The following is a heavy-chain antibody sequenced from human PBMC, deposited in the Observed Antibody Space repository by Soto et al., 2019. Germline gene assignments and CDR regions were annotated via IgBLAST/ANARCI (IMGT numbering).Heavy chain of an antibody. CDR1: GYSFTSYW. CDR3: ARLDAKDYYDSSGYSYYYYYGMDV. CDR2: IYPGDSDT. D-gene: IGHD3-22*01. Sequence: PGESLRISCKGSGYSFTSYWIGWVRQMPGKGLEWMGIIYPGDSDTRYSPSFQGQVTISADKSISTAYLQWSSLKASDTAMYYCARLDAKDYYDSSGYSYYYYYGMDVWGQGTTVTVSS. V-gene: IGHV5-51*01. J-gene: IGHJ6*02.